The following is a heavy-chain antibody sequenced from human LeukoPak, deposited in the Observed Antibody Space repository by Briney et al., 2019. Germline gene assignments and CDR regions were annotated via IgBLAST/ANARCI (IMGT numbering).Heavy chain of an antibody. D-gene: IGHD6-13*01. Sequence: PSETLSLTCTVSGGSISSYYWIWLRQPPGKGLEWIGYIYYSGSTNYTPSLKSRVTISVDTSKNQFSLKLSSVTAADTAVYYCARVRYSSSWYYFDYWGQGTLVTVSS. CDR1: GGSISSYY. CDR2: IYYSGST. V-gene: IGHV4-59*01. CDR3: ARVRYSSSWYYFDY. J-gene: IGHJ4*02.